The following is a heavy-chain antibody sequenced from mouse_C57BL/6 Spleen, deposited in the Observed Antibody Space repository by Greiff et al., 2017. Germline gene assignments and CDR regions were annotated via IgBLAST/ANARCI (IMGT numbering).Heavy chain of an antibody. Sequence: VQLKQPGAELVKPGASVKMSCKASGYTFTSYWITWVKQRPGQGLEWIGDIYPGSGSTNYNEKFKSKATLTVDTSSSTAYMQLSSLTSEDSAVYYCARTRLGYGSSYYFDYWGQGTTLTVSS. CDR1: GYTFTSYW. J-gene: IGHJ2*01. V-gene: IGHV1-55*01. CDR3: ARTRLGYGSSYYFDY. D-gene: IGHD1-1*01. CDR2: IYPGSGST.